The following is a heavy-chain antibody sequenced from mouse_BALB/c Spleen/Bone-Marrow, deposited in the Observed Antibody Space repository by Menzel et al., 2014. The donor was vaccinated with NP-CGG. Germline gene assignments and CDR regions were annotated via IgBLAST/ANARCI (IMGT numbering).Heavy chain of an antibody. CDR2: INPNNGDT. Sequence: EVQLQQSGPELVKPGASVKMSCKASGYTFTDYYMKWVEQSHGKSLEWIGDINPNNGDTFYNQKFKGKATLTVDKSSSTASIQLNSLASETSAVYYCARSTGYYVGSWFAYWGQGTLVTVSA. CDR3: ARSTGYYVGSWFAY. J-gene: IGHJ3*01. V-gene: IGHV1-26*01. D-gene: IGHD2-3*01. CDR1: GYTFTDYY.